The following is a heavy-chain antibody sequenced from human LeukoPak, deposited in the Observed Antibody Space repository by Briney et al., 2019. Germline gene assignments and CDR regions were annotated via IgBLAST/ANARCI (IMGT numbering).Heavy chain of an antibody. D-gene: IGHD3-22*01. CDR2: ISSSSSTI. CDR3: ARGSTYYDSSGQVPFDY. Sequence: GRSLRLSCAASGFTFSSYSMNWVRQAPGKGLEWVSYISSSSSTIYYADSVKGRFTISRDNAKNSLYLQMNSLRAEDTAVYYCARGSTYYDSSGQVPFDYWGQGTLVTVSS. V-gene: IGHV3-48*01. CDR1: GFTFSSYS. J-gene: IGHJ4*02.